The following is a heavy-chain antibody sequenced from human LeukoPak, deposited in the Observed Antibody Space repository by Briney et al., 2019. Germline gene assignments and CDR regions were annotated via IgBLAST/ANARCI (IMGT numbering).Heavy chain of an antibody. CDR3: ARVKSPYYNILTGYCY. V-gene: IGHV1-18*01. CDR1: GYSFTSFG. Sequence: GASVKVSCKASGYSFTSFGITWVRQAPGQGLEWVGWSSASNGNTKYAQKFQGRVAMTTDTSPSTAYMELSSLRSDDTAVYHCARVKSPYYNILTGYCYWGQGTLVTVSS. J-gene: IGHJ4*02. CDR2: SSASNGNT. D-gene: IGHD3-9*01.